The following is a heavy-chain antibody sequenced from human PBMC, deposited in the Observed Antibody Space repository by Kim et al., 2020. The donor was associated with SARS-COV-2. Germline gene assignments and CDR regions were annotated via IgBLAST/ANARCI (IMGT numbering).Heavy chain of an antibody. CDR2: ISGDGRKT. J-gene: IGHJ6*02. CDR1: GFTFDEYA. CDR3: AKWEGERTGYYYHGLDV. V-gene: IGHV3-43*02. Sequence: GGSLRLSCAASGFTFDEYAMNWVRQAPGKGLEWVSRISGDGRKTYYAGTVRGRFTISRDNTKNSLYLQMDSLRNEDSALYYCAKWEGERTGYYYHGLDVWGQGTTVTVSS. D-gene: IGHD3-9*01.